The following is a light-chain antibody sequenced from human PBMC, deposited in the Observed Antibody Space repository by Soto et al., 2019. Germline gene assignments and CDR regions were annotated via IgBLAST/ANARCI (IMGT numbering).Light chain of an antibody. CDR3: QSYYSSLSGWV. CDR2: DNS. J-gene: IGLJ2*01. Sequence: QSVLTQPPSVSGAPGQRVTISCTGSSSNIGAGYNVHWYQQLPGTAPKLLIYDNSNRPSGVPHRLSGSKSGTSASLAITGLQAEDEADYFCQSYYSSLSGWVFGGGTKLTVL. CDR1: SSNIGAGYN. V-gene: IGLV1-40*01.